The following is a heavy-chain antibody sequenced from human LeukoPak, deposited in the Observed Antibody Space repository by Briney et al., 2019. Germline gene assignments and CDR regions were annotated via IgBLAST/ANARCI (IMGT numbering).Heavy chain of an antibody. CDR3: AKRLSSSWYEWMIDY. Sequence: GGSLRLSCAASGFTFSSYAMSWVRQAPGKGLEWVSAISGSGGSTYYADSVKGRFTISRDNSKNTLYLQMNSLRAEDTAVYYCAKRLSSSWYEWMIDYWGQGTLVTVSS. CDR1: GFTFSSYA. D-gene: IGHD6-13*01. V-gene: IGHV3-23*01. CDR2: ISGSGGST. J-gene: IGHJ4*02.